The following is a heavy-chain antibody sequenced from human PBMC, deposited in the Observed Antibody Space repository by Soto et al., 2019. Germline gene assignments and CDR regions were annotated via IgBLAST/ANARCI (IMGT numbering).Heavy chain of an antibody. CDR2: ITTDNGKT. CDR1: GYTFTSYA. J-gene: IGHJ4*02. Sequence: QVQLVQSEPEVKKPGASVKVSCNPSGYTFTSYAISGERQAPGQGHECMGWITTDNGKTTYTQKFQDRVTMTTDTSARAAYMAMRSLRSDDMAVYYCATHNPSFDLWVEGTMEIVSS. V-gene: IGHV1-18*03. D-gene: IGHD1-20*01. CDR3: ATHNPSFDL.